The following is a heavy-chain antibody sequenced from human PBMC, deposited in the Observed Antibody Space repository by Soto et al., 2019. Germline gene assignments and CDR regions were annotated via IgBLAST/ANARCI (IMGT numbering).Heavy chain of an antibody. CDR3: ARDHYAAVAGTGVLDY. CDR2: LIPIFGTA. CDR1: GGTFSSYA. Sequence: QVQLVQSGAEVKKPGSSVKVSCKASGGTFSSYAISWVRQAPGQGLEWMGGLIPIFGTANYAQKFQGRVTITADESTSTAYMELSSLRSEDTAVYYCARDHYAAVAGTGVLDYWGQGTLVTVSS. D-gene: IGHD6-19*01. V-gene: IGHV1-69*01. J-gene: IGHJ4*02.